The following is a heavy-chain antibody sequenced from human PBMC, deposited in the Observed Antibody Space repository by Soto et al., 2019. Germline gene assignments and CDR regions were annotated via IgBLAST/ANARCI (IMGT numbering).Heavy chain of an antibody. CDR2: IIPIYGTA. V-gene: IGHV1-69*12. J-gene: IGHJ6*02. CDR1: GGTFSSYA. D-gene: IGHD2-2*01. Sequence: QVQLVQSGAEVKKPGSSVKVSCKASGGTFSSYAISWVRQAPGQGLEWMGGIIPIYGTATYARKFQGRVTLSANESTRTADMELSSLRSEDTAVYYCARARGYCISTSCYYYGMDVWGQGTTVTVSS. CDR3: ARARGYCISTSCYYYGMDV.